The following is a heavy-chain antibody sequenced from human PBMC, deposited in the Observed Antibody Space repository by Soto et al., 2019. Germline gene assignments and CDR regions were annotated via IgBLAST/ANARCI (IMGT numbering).Heavy chain of an antibody. J-gene: IGHJ4*02. V-gene: IGHV3-23*01. Sequence: PGVSLRLSCEGSAFTFSNYAMAWVRQAPGKGLEWVSSIAGNGGDISYADSVKGRFTISRDNSKSTLFLQMDSLRAEDTAIYYCAKKYYGNYPFDHWGQGTLVTVSS. CDR3: AKKYYGNYPFDH. CDR1: AFTFSNYA. CDR2: IAGNGGDI. D-gene: IGHD1-7*01.